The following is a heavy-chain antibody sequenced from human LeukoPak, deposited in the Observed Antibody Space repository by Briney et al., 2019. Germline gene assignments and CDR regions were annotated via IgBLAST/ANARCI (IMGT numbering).Heavy chain of an antibody. D-gene: IGHD3-16*01. Sequence: PGGSLRLSCAASGFTFSSYTMHWVRQAPGKGLEWVAVISYVGRNKYYADSVKGRFTISRDNSKNTLYVQMNSLRAEDTGVYYCARESRGIIPGYYMDVWGRGTTVTVSS. CDR1: GFTFSSYT. CDR3: ARESRGIIPGYYMDV. J-gene: IGHJ6*03. V-gene: IGHV3-30*04. CDR2: ISYVGRNK.